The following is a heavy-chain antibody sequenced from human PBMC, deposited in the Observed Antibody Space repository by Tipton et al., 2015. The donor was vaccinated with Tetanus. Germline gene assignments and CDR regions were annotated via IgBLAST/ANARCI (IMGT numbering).Heavy chain of an antibody. CDR1: GFTFDDYA. CDR2: ISWNSGSI. CDR3: AKSLFGGDRDDAFDI. D-gene: IGHD2-21*02. V-gene: IGHV3-9*01. Sequence: SLRLSCAASGFTFDDYAMHWVRQAPGKGLEWVSGISWNSGSIGYADSVKGRFTISRDNAKNSLYLQMNSLRAEDTALYYCAKSLFGGDRDDAFDIWGQGTMVTVSS. J-gene: IGHJ3*02.